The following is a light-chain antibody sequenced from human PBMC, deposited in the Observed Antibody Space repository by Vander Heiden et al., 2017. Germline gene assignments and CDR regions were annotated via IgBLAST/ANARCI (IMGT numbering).Light chain of an antibody. CDR3: CSYAGSYRV. Sequence: QSALTHPRSVSGSPVRPVIISCTGTSSDVGGYDYVSWFQQHSGKAPKLIIYDVTKRTSGVPDRFSGSKSGNTASLTISGLQADDEADYYCCSYAGSYRVFGGGTKLTVL. J-gene: IGLJ3*02. V-gene: IGLV2-11*01. CDR2: DVT. CDR1: SSDVGGYDY.